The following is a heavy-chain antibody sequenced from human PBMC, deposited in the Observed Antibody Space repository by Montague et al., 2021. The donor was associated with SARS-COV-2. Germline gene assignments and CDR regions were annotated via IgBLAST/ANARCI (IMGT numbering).Heavy chain of an antibody. V-gene: IGHV4-59*08. CDR1: GGSISSYY. J-gene: IGHJ6*02. Sequence: SETLSLTCTVSGGSISSYYWSWIRQPPGKGLEWIGYIYHSGSTNYNPSLKSRVTISVDTSKNQFSLKLSSVTAADTAVYYCARHPLGSFLRYGMDVWGQGTTVTVSS. CDR2: IYHSGST. CDR3: ARHPLGSFLRYGMDV. D-gene: IGHD2-15*01.